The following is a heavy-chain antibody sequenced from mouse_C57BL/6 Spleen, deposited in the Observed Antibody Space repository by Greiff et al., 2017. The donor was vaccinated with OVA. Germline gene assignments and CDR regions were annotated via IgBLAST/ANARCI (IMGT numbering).Heavy chain of an antibody. J-gene: IGHJ4*01. V-gene: IGHV1-19*01. CDR2: INPYNGGT. D-gene: IGHD2-4*01. Sequence: VQLQQSGPVLVKPGASVKMSCKASGYTFTDYYMNWVKQSHGKSLEWIGVINPYNGGTSYNQKFKGKATLTVDKSSSTAYMELNSLTSEDSAVYYCARGGYYDYDQDAMDYWGQGTSVTVSS. CDR3: ARGGYYDYDQDAMDY. CDR1: GYTFTDYY.